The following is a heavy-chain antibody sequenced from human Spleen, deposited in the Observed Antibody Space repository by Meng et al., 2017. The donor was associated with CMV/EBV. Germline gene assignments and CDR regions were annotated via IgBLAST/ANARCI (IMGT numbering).Heavy chain of an antibody. D-gene: IGHD3-22*01. Sequence: FTFSDYYMGWLRQAPGKGLEWVSYISGYADAIFYADSVKGRFSISRDNNKKSLYLQMNSLRDEDTAVYFCVREPYDGSGYYVPGSNYWGQGTLVTVSS. J-gene: IGHJ4*02. CDR3: VREPYDGSGYYVPGSNY. V-gene: IGHV3-11*04. CDR1: FTFSDYY. CDR2: ISGYADAI.